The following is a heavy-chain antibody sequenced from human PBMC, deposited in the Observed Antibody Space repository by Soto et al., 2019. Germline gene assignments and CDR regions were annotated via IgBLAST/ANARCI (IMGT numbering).Heavy chain of an antibody. CDR2: IYYSGST. Sequence: SETLSLTCTVSGGSISSGDYYWSWIRQPPGKGLEWIGYIYYSGSTYYNPSLKSRVTISVDTSKNQFSLKLSSVTAADTAVYYCARVSIAARPPYYYYGMDVWGQGTTVTVSS. CDR1: GGSISSGDYY. V-gene: IGHV4-30-4*01. D-gene: IGHD6-6*01. J-gene: IGHJ6*02. CDR3: ARVSIAARPPYYYYGMDV.